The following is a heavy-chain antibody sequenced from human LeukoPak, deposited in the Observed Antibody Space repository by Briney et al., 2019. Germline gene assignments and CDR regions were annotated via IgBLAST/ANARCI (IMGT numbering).Heavy chain of an antibody. D-gene: IGHD5-12*01. Sequence: GRSLRLSCAASGFIFSRYGMHWVRHAPGKGLEWVAVVSYDGTETKYADSVKGRLNLSRDNSKNMVYLQMNSLTFEDTAVYYCVKDSAVATFDYWGQGALVTVSS. J-gene: IGHJ4*02. CDR3: VKDSAVATFDY. CDR1: GFIFSRYG. CDR2: VSYDGTET. V-gene: IGHV3-30*18.